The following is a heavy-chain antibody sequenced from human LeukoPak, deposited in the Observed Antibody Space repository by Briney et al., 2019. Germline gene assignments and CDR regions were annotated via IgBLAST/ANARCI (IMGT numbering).Heavy chain of an antibody. Sequence: PSETLSLTCTVSGGSMRSYYWSWIRQPPGKGLEWIGYIYYSGSTTYNPSLKSRVTISVDTSKNQFSLKLSSVTAADTAVYYCARDGARGSGSEEKFDYWGQGTLVTVSS. CDR2: IYYSGST. CDR1: GGSMRSYY. V-gene: IGHV4-59*01. D-gene: IGHD3-10*01. CDR3: ARDGARGSGSEEKFDY. J-gene: IGHJ4*02.